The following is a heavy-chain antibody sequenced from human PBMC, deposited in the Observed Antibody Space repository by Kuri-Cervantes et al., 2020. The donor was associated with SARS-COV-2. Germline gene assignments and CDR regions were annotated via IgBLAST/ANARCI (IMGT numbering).Heavy chain of an antibody. CDR1: VYTFTSYY. J-gene: IGHJ4*02. CDR2: INPSGGST. CDR3: ARGLLRRPLTTMPY. D-gene: IGHD4-17*01. Sequence: ASVKVSCKASVYTFTSYYMHWVRQAPGQGLEWMGIINPSGGSTSYAQKFQGRVTMTRNTSISTAYMELSSLRSEDTAVYYCARGLLRRPLTTMPYWGQGTLVTVSS. V-gene: IGHV1-46*01.